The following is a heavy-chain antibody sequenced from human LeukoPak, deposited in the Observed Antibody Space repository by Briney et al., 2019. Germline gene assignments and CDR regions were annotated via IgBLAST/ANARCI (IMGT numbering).Heavy chain of an antibody. V-gene: IGHV4-39*07. J-gene: IGHJ4*02. CDR3: ARGRAGIQLWLHPSYYFEY. CDR1: GGSISSSSYY. Sequence: SETLSLTCTVSGGSISSSSYYWGWIRQPPGKGLEWIGSIYYSGSTYYNPSLKSRVTISVDTSKNQFSLKLSSVTAADTAVYYCARGRAGIQLWLHPSYYFEYWGQGTLVTVSS. D-gene: IGHD5-18*01. CDR2: IYYSGST.